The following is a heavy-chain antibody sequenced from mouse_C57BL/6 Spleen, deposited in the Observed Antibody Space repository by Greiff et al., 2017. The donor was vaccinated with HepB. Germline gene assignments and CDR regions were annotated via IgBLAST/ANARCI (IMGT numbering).Heavy chain of an antibody. D-gene: IGHD1-1*01. CDR2: INPNNGGT. Sequence: EVQLQQSGPELVKPGASVKIPCKASGYTFTDYNMDWVKQSHGKSLEWIGDINPNNGGTIYNQKFKGKATFTVDKSSSTAYMELRSLTSEDTAVYYCARLPYYGSSYGYFDYWGQSTTLTVSS. CDR3: ARLPYYGSSYGYFDY. CDR1: GYTFTDYN. J-gene: IGHJ2*01. V-gene: IGHV1-18*01.